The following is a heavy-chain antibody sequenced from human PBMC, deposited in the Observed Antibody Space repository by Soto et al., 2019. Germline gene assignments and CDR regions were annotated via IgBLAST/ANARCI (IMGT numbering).Heavy chain of an antibody. CDR3: AREAESVVGASYYYFYGMDV. Sequence: QVQLVESGGGVVQSGRSLRLSCAASGFTFSNYAIHWVRQAPGKGLEWLALISSAGSNRYYADSVMGRFAISRDNSKSTSYLQMNSLRTEDTAVYFCAREAESVVGASYYYFYGMDVWGQGTTVTVSS. CDR1: GFTFSNYA. CDR2: ISSAGSNR. D-gene: IGHD1-26*01. J-gene: IGHJ6*02. V-gene: IGHV3-30*09.